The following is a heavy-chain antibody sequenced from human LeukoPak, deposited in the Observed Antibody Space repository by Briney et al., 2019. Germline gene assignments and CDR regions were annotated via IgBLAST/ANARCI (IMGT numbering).Heavy chain of an antibody. CDR3: AREGPPGWGIAVAGTFDY. V-gene: IGHV3-48*04. CDR1: GFTFSSYS. D-gene: IGHD6-19*01. CDR2: ISSSSSSTI. Sequence: GGSLRLSCAASGFTFSSYSMNWVRQAPGKGLEWVSYISSSSSSTIYYADSVKGRFTISRDNAKNSLYLQMNSLRAEDTAVYYCAREGPPGWGIAVAGTFDYWGQGTLVTVSS. J-gene: IGHJ4*02.